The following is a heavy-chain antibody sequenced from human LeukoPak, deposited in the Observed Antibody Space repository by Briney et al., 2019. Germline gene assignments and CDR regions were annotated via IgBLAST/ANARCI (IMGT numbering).Heavy chain of an antibody. CDR3: ARPPYCGGDCYSRGADY. Sequence: GGSLRLSCAASGFTFSSYAMHWVRQAPGKGLEWVAVISYDGSNKYYADSVKGRFTISRDNSKNTLYLQMNSLRAEDTAVYYCARPPYCGGDCYSRGADYWGQGTLVTVSS. CDR1: GFTFSSYA. V-gene: IGHV3-30-3*01. D-gene: IGHD2-21*01. CDR2: ISYDGSNK. J-gene: IGHJ4*02.